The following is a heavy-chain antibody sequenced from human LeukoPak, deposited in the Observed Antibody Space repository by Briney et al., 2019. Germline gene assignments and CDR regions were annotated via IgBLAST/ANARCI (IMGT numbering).Heavy chain of an antibody. V-gene: IGHV4-31*03. CDR3: ATYGGVRGLSFDY. J-gene: IGHJ4*02. CDR2: THHTGNT. D-gene: IGHD3-10*01. Sequence: KPSQTLSLTCTVSGGSISSGSYYWSWIRQPAGKGLEWIGYTHHTGNTYYNPSLKSRLTISVDTSRNQFYLKLSSVTAADTAVYYCATYGGVRGLSFDYWGQGTLVTVSS. CDR1: GGSISSGSYY.